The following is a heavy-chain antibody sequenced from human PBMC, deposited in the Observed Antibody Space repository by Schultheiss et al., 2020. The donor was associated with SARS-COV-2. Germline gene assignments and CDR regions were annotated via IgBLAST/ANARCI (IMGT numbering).Heavy chain of an antibody. CDR3: ARELVATIAPDAFDI. CDR2: ISGSGGST. J-gene: IGHJ3*02. V-gene: IGHV3-23*01. CDR1: GFTFSSYA. Sequence: GESLKISCAASGFTFSSYAMSWVRQAPGKGLEWVSAISGSGGSTYYADSVKGRFTISRDNAKNSLYLQMNSLRAEDTAVYYCARELVATIAPDAFDIWGQGTMVTVSS. D-gene: IGHD5-12*01.